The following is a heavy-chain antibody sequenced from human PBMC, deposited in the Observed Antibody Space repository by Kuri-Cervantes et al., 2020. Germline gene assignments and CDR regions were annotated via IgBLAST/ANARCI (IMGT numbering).Heavy chain of an antibody. CDR1: GYTFTSYD. D-gene: IGHD1-26*01. V-gene: IGHV1-8*02. J-gene: IGHJ6*03. CDR2: MNPNSGNT. Sequence: ASVKVSCKASGYTFTSYDINWVRQATGQGLEWMGWMNPNSGNTGYAQKFQGRVTMTRNTSISTAYMELSSLRSEDTAVYYCARVEWKLANYYYYYMDVWGKGTTVTVSS. CDR3: ARVEWKLANYYYYYMDV.